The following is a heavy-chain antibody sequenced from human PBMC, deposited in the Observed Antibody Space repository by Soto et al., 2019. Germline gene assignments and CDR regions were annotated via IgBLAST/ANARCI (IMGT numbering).Heavy chain of an antibody. V-gene: IGHV1-69*13. CDR3: ARGVHLDSGGYYYFY. D-gene: IGHD3-22*01. CDR2: IIPLFGTA. J-gene: IGHJ4*02. Sequence: GASVKVSFKASGGTFSRYAISWVRQAPGQGLEWMGGIIPLFGTANYAQRFQGRVRITADESTTTAYMELRGLRSEDTAVYYCARGVHLDSGGYYYFYWGQGTLVTVPQ. CDR1: GGTFSRYA.